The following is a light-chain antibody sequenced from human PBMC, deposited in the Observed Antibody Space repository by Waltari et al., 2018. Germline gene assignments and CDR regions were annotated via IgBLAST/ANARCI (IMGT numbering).Light chain of an antibody. J-gene: IGKJ4*01. CDR3: QQYNDWPPLT. CDR2: GAS. Sequence: IMMTQSPATLSVSPGERATLSCRASESVSSNLAWYQQKPGQAPRLLIYGASTRATDIPVRFSGVGSGTEFNLTISSLQSEDFALYYCQQYNDWPPLTFGGGTKVEIK. V-gene: IGKV3-15*01. CDR1: ESVSSN.